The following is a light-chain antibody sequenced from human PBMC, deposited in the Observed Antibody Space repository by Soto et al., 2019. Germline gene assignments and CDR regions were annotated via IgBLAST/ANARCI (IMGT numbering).Light chain of an antibody. CDR3: STDTSSRTLV. CDR2: EVI. V-gene: IGLV2-14*01. Sequence: SALPQPASVSGSPGPSITLSCPGTSSDIGAYKYVSWYQQHPGRAPQLMIYEVIHRPSGVSSRFSGSKSGKTASLSISGLQADDEADDYCSTDTSSRTLVFGGGTKVTVL. J-gene: IGLJ2*01. CDR1: SSDIGAYKY.